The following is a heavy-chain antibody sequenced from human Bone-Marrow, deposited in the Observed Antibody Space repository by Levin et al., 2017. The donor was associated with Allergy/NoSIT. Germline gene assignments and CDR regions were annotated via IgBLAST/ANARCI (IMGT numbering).Heavy chain of an antibody. D-gene: IGHD5-18*01. CDR2: LSETGDHT. CDR3: VANVDAAMFDY. CDR1: GFTFANSA. Sequence: LSLPCAASGFTFANSAMNWVRQAPGKGLEWVSALSETGDHTFYADSVKGRFTISRDNYKNTLYLQMNSLRAEDTAVYYCVANVDAAMFDYWGQGTLVTVSS. J-gene: IGHJ4*02. V-gene: IGHV3-23*01.